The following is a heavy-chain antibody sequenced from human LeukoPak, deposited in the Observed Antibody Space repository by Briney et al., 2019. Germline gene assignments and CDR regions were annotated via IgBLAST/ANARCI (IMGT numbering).Heavy chain of an antibody. Sequence: SQTLSLTCTVSGGSISSGGYYRSWIRQHPGKGLEWIGYIYYSGSTYYNPSLKSRVTISVDTSKNQFSLKLSSVTAADTAVYYCAREEGGVVGYFYDSSGYFLWGQGTLVTVSS. J-gene: IGHJ4*02. V-gene: IGHV4-31*03. D-gene: IGHD3-22*01. CDR1: GGSISSGGYY. CDR3: AREEGGVVGYFYDSSGYFL. CDR2: IYYSGST.